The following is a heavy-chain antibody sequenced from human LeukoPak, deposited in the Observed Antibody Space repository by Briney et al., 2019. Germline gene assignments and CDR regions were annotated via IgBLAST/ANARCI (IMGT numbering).Heavy chain of an antibody. J-gene: IGHJ4*02. CDR1: GFTFSSYS. Sequence: PGGSLRLSCAASGFTFSSYSMNWVRQAPGKGLEWVSSISSSSSYIYYADSVKGRFTISRDNAKNSLYLQMNSLRAEDTAVYYCARSDTYYDYVWGSYRYKYFDYWGQGTLVTVSS. V-gene: IGHV3-21*01. CDR3: ARSDTYYDYVWGSYRYKYFDY. CDR2: ISSSSSYI. D-gene: IGHD3-16*02.